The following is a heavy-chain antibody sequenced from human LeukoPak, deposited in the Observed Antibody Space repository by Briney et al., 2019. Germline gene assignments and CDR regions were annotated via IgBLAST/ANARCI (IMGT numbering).Heavy chain of an antibody. J-gene: IGHJ3*02. V-gene: IGHV1-24*01. CDR3: ATEKVGATTTDAFDI. Sequence: ASVKVSCKASGYTFTSYGISWVRQSPGKGLEWMGGFDPEDGETIYARKFQGRVTMTEDTSTDTAYMELSSLRSEDTAVYYCATEKVGATTTDAFDIWGQGTMVTVSS. D-gene: IGHD1-26*01. CDR2: FDPEDGET. CDR1: GYTFTSYG.